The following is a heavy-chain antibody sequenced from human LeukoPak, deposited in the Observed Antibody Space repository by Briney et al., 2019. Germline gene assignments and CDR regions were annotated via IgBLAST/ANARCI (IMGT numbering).Heavy chain of an antibody. CDR1: GYIFINHG. Sequence: GASVKVSCKASGYIFINHGIARVRQAPGQGLQYMGWISAYNGRTDYAQNLQGRVTMTTDTATTTAYMESRSLTPDDTAVYFCARWGASPNDFWGQGTLVTVSS. J-gene: IGHJ4*02. D-gene: IGHD3/OR15-3a*01. CDR3: ARWGASPNDF. CDR2: ISAYNGRT. V-gene: IGHV1-18*01.